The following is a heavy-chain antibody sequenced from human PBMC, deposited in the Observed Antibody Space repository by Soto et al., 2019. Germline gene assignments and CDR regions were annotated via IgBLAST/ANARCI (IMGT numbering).Heavy chain of an antibody. V-gene: IGHV3-30*03. J-gene: IGHJ6*04. CDR2: TTFHGINK. CDR3: ARETDGMAV. CDR1: GFIFSTYS. Sequence: QVQLVESGGGVVQPGRSLRLSCAASGFIFSTYSIHWVRQAPGKGLEWVAVTTFHGINKYNADSVKGRFTISRDASKKTVYIQLNSVTTEDTAVYFCARETDGMAVWGKGTRVTVSS.